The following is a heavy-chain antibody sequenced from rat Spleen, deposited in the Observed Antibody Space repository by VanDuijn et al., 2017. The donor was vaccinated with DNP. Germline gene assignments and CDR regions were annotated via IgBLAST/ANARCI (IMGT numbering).Heavy chain of an antibody. V-gene: IGHV7-7*01. CDR1: GFTFTDFF. J-gene: IGHJ3*01. Sequence: EVKLLESGGGLVQPGGSMRLSCAASGFTFTDFFINWIRQPAGKAPEWVGFNRNEAYGYTTEYSPSVQGRFTISRDNTQNILYLQMNTLIAEVTANYSCVLLGRVAYWGQGTLVTVSS. CDR2: NRNEAYGYTT. CDR3: VLLGRVAY. D-gene: IGHD5-1*01.